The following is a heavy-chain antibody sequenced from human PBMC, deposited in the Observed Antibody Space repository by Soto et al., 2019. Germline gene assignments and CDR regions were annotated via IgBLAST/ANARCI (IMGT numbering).Heavy chain of an antibody. CDR1: GVESSCCY. CDR2: IYYSGST. V-gene: IGHV4-59*01. Sequence: PSLPLSISRDVGGVESSCCYCSVFRQLPGKGLEWIGYIYYSGSTNYNPSLKSRVTISVDTSKNQFSLKVSSVTAADTAVYYCARRWGTSFDFWGQGRMVTVSS. D-gene: IGHD7-27*01. CDR3: ARRWGTSFDF. J-gene: IGHJ4*02.